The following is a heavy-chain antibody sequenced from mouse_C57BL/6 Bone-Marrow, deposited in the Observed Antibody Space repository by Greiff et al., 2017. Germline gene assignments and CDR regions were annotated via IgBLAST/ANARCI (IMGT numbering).Heavy chain of an antibody. V-gene: IGHV14-3*01. D-gene: IGHD1-1*01. CDR3: ARSRIYYGSSAWFAY. CDR2: IDPANGNT. J-gene: IGHJ3*01. Sequence: VHVKQSVAELVRPGASVKLSCTASGFNIKNTYMHWVKQRPEQGLEWIGRIDPANGNTKYAPKFQGKATITADTSSNTAYLQLSSLTSEDTAIYYCARSRIYYGSSAWFAYWGQGTLVTVSA. CDR1: GFNIKNTY.